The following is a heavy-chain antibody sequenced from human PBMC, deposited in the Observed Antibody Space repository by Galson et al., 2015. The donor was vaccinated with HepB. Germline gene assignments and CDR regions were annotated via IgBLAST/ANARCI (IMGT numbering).Heavy chain of an antibody. CDR2: ISYDGGNK. Sequence: LRLSCAASGFTFSRYGMHWVRQAPGKGLEWVAVISYDGGNKYYADSVKGRFTISRDNSKNTLYLQMNSLRAEDTALYYCAKDPYLYSALAGTMAGFDYWGQGTLVTVSS. V-gene: IGHV3-30*18. D-gene: IGHD6-19*01. CDR1: GFTFSRYG. J-gene: IGHJ4*02. CDR3: AKDPYLYSALAGTMAGFDY.